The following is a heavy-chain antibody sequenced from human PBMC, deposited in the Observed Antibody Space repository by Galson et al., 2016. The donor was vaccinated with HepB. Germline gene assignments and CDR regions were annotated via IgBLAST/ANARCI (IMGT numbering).Heavy chain of an antibody. CDR1: GFNFSDFG. V-gene: IGHV3-23*01. CDR3: AMHSYSRFFDV. D-gene: IGHD2-21*01. Sequence: SLRLSCAASGFNFSDFGMYWVRQAPGKGLEWVSSITGSGGDTHYVDSVKGRFSISRDNSKNTLYLQMNNVRAEDTAVYYCAMHSYSRFFDVWGRGTLVTVSS. CDR2: ITGSGGDT. J-gene: IGHJ2*01.